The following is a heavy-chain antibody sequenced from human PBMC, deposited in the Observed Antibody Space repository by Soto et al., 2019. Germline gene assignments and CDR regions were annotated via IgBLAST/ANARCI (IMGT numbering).Heavy chain of an antibody. J-gene: IGHJ4*02. CDR3: AAGGGLPRYY. Sequence: QLQLQESGSGLVKPSQTLSLTCAVSGGSISSGGYSWSWIRQPPGKGLEWIGYIHHSGRTYYNPSFTRRLTKSVDRSKNQFSLKLSSVTAADTVVYYCAAGGGLPRYYWGQGTLVTVSS. D-gene: IGHD5-12*01. CDR2: IHHSGRT. CDR1: GGSISSGGYS. V-gene: IGHV4-30-2*01.